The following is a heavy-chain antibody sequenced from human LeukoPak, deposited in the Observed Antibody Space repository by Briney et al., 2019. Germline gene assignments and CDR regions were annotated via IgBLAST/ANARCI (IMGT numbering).Heavy chain of an antibody. J-gene: IGHJ6*02. V-gene: IGHV1-18*01. Sequence: ASVKVSCKASGYTFTSYAISWVRQAPGQGLEWMGWISGYNGNTKYAQRVQGRVTMTTDTSTSTAYMELRSLRSDDTAVYYCARGYSYGSDYYYGMDVWGQGTTVTVSS. CDR1: GYTFTSYA. D-gene: IGHD5-18*01. CDR3: ARGYSYGSDYYYGMDV. CDR2: ISGYNGNT.